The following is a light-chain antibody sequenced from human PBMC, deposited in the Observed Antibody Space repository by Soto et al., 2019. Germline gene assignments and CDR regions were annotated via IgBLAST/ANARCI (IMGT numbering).Light chain of an antibody. CDR1: QSVSSY. Sequence: EIVLTQSPATLSLSPGERATLSCRASQSVSSYLAWYQQKPGQAPRLLIYDASNRATGIPARFSGSGSGTDFTLTISSLEPADFAVYYCQQRRDWPSTFGGGTKVQI. V-gene: IGKV3-11*01. CDR3: QQRRDWPST. J-gene: IGKJ4*01. CDR2: DAS.